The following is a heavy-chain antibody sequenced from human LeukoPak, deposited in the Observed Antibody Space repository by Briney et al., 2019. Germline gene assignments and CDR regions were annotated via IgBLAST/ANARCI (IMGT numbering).Heavy chain of an antibody. CDR1: GGYISGYY. V-gene: IGHV4-59*08. Sequence: SETLSLTCTVSGGYISGYYWSWIRQPPGKGLEWIGYIYYSGSTNYNPSLKSRVTISVDTSKNQFSLKLSSVTAADTAVYYCARVSPIYCSSTSCYGGDYYYMDVWGKGTTVTVSS. CDR2: IYYSGST. CDR3: ARVSPIYCSSTSCYGGDYYYMDV. D-gene: IGHD2-2*01. J-gene: IGHJ6*03.